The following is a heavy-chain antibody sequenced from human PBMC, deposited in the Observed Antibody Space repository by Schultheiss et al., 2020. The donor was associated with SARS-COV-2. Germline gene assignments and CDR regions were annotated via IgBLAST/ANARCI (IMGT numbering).Heavy chain of an antibody. Sequence: ASVKVSCKASGYTFTGYYMHWVRQAPGQGLEWMGRIIPNSGGTNYAQKFQGRVTMTRDTSISTAYMELSRLRSDDTAVYYCASTVPPHYYYYYMDVWGKGTTVTVSS. CDR3: ASTVPPHYYYYYMDV. V-gene: IGHV1-2*02. CDR2: IIPNSGGT. J-gene: IGHJ6*03. CDR1: GYTFTGYY.